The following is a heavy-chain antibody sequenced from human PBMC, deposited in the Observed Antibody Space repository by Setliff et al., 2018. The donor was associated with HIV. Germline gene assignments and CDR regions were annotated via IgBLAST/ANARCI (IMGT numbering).Heavy chain of an antibody. J-gene: IGHJ4*02. CDR2: SGDT. CDR3: ARIDPGKFWSLDC. CDR1: GVSINRTDHY. D-gene: IGHD1-1*01. Sequence: PSETLSLTCSVSGVSINRTDHYWGWIRQSPGERLEWIGRSGDTIYNPSLESRVTISVDTSRNQFSLRLSSVTAADTAVYYCARIDPGKFWSLDCWGRGTLVTVSS. V-gene: IGHV4-39*07.